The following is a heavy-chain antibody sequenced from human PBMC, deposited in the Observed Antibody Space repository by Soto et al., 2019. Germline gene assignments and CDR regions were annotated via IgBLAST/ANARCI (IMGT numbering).Heavy chain of an antibody. CDR3: ARDRWTARANWFDP. D-gene: IGHD3-16*02. CDR2: ISDRGST. CDR1: GCSIDDYY. V-gene: IGHV4-59*01. J-gene: IGHJ5*02. Sequence: QVELQQSGPGLVKPSETLSLTCTVFGCSIDDYYWSWIRQSPGKGLEWIGHISDRGSTDYNPSLKSRVTISVDRSKKQFSLKVTSVTAAVTAVYYCARDRWTARANWFDPWGQGTLVTVSS.